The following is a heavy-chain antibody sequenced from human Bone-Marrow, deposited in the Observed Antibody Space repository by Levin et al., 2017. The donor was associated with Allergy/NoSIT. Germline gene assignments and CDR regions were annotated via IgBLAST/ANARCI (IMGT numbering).Heavy chain of an antibody. D-gene: IGHD3-22*01. Sequence: GESLKISCKVSGYTLTEFSMHWVRQAPGQGLEWMGGFDPEDGETIYAQKFQGRVTMTEDTSTDTASMELSSLRSEDTAMYYCAKEPAPGLEKYYDTSGLGDWGQGTLVTVSS. CDR3: AKEPAPGLEKYYDTSGLGD. CDR2: FDPEDGET. V-gene: IGHV1-24*01. CDR1: GYTLTEFS. J-gene: IGHJ4*02.